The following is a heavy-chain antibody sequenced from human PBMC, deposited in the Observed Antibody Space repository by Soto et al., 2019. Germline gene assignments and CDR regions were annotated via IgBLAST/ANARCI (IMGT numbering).Heavy chain of an antibody. J-gene: IGHJ4*02. V-gene: IGHV3-23*01. Sequence: EVQLLESGGGLVQPGGSLRLSCAASGFTFSSYAMSWVRQAPGKGREWVSAISGSGGSTYYAYSVKGRFTISKDNSKNTLYLQMNSLRAEDTAVYYCSQHLVWWELTGAFDYLGQGTLVTVSS. CDR1: GFTFSSYA. CDR3: SQHLVWWELTGAFDY. CDR2: ISGSGGST. D-gene: IGHD1-26*01.